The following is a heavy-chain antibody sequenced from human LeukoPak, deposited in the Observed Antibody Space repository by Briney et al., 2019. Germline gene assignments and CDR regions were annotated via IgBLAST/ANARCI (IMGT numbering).Heavy chain of an antibody. CDR2: INHSGST. J-gene: IGHJ4*02. CDR3: ARRRKAAKSWSQFLYYFDY. CDR1: GFTFSSYE. V-gene: IGHV4-34*01. Sequence: GSLRLSCAASGFTFSSYEMNWVRQAPGKGLEWIGEINHSGSTNYNPSLKSRVTISVDTSKNQFSLKLSSVTAADTAVYYCARRRKAAKSWSQFLYYFDYWGQGTLVTVSS. D-gene: IGHD6-13*01.